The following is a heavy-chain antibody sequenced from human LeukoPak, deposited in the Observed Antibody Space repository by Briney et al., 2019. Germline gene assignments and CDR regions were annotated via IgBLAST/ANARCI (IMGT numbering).Heavy chain of an antibody. CDR2: ISAYNGNT. CDR3: ARDSTGSWYDPVDY. Sequence: ASVKVSCKASGNTFTSYGISWVRQAPGQGLEWMGWISAYNGNTNYAQKPQGRVTMTTDTSTSTAYMELRSLRSDDTAVYYCARDSTGSWYDPVDYWGQGTLVTVSS. D-gene: IGHD6-13*01. V-gene: IGHV1-18*01. J-gene: IGHJ4*02. CDR1: GNTFTSYG.